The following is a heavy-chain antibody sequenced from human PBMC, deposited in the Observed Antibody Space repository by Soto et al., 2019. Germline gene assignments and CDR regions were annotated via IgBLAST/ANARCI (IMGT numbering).Heavy chain of an antibody. Sequence: QVQLQESGPGLVKPSQTLSLICTVSGASISSGGYYWSWIRQHPGKGLEWIGCIYSSGSTSYNPSIKRRLAMSVDTSKNHFAMSLSSVTAAATAVYYCTRGTLQWGQGTLVTVSS. V-gene: IGHV4-31*03. CDR2: IYSSGST. CDR3: TRGTLQ. D-gene: IGHD1-1*01. CDR1: GASISSGGYY. J-gene: IGHJ4*02.